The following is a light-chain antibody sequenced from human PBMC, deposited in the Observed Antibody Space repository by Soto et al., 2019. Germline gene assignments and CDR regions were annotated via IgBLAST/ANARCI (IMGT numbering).Light chain of an antibody. CDR3: QKYNNWPRT. CDR1: QSVSSD. Sequence: EIVMTQSPATLSVSPGESATLSCRASQSVSSDLAWYHQKTGQAPRILIYGESTRATGIPDRFSGSGSGTELTLTINRLQSEDFAVYYCQKYNNWPRTFGQGTKVDIK. CDR2: GES. J-gene: IGKJ1*01. V-gene: IGKV3-15*01.